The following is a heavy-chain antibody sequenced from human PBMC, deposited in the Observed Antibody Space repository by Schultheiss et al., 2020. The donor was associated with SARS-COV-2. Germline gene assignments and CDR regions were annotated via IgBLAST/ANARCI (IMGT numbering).Heavy chain of an antibody. D-gene: IGHD2-21*01. CDR3: AKEVKETNFDY. V-gene: IGHV4-59*12. J-gene: IGHJ4*02. CDR1: GGSISSYY. CDR2: IYYSGIT. Sequence: SETLSLTCTVSGGSISSYYWSWIRQPPGKGLECIGYIYYSGITNYNPSLKSRVTISVDTSKNRFSLKLSSVTAADTAVYYCAKEVKETNFDYWGQGTLVTVYS.